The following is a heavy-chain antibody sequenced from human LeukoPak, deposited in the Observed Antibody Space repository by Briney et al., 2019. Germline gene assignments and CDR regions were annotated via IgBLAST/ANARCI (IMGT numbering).Heavy chain of an antibody. V-gene: IGHV1-69*13. Sequence: GASVKVSCKASGGTFSSYAISWMRQAPGQGLEWMGGIIPIFGTAKYAQKFQGRVTITADESTSTAYMELSSLRPEDTAVYYCARDSSDFRNLIPHWGQGTLVTVSS. D-gene: IGHD1-14*01. CDR2: IIPIFGTA. CDR1: GGTFSSYA. J-gene: IGHJ1*01. CDR3: ARDSSDFRNLIPH.